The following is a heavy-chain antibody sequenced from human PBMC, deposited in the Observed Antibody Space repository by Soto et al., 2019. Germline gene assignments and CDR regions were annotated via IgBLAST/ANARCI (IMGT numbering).Heavy chain of an antibody. D-gene: IGHD6-25*01. J-gene: IGHJ3*02. CDR3: ARQCIAAANDAFDI. CDR2: IYYSGST. CDR1: GGSISSSSYY. V-gene: IGHV4-39*01. Sequence: QLQLQESGPGLVKPSETLSLTCTVSGGSISSSSYYWGWIRQPPGKGLEWIGSIYYSGSTYYNPSLKSRVTISVDTSKNQFSLKLSSVTAADTAVYYCARQCIAAANDAFDIWGQGTMVTVSS.